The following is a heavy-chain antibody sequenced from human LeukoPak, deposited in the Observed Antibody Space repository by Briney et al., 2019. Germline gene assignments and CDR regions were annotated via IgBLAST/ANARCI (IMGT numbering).Heavy chain of an antibody. V-gene: IGHV3-11*01. CDR3: ARDLWLCHHCGGDPY. Sequence: GGPLRLSCAASGFTFNNAWMSWVRQAPGKGLEWVSYISSSGSTIYYADSVKGRFTISRDNAKNSLYLQMNSLRAEDTAVYYCARDLWLCHHCGGDPYWGQGTLVTVSS. J-gene: IGHJ4*02. D-gene: IGHD2-21*01. CDR2: ISSSGSTI. CDR1: GFTFNNAW.